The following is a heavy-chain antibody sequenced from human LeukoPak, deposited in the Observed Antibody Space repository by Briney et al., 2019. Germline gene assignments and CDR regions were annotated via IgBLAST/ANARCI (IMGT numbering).Heavy chain of an antibody. CDR1: GFTFSGYG. J-gene: IGHJ4*02. D-gene: IGHD4-17*01. Sequence: GGSLRLSCAASGFTFSGYGMHWVRQAPGKGLEWVAFIRYDESNKYYADSVKGRFTISRDNSKNTLYLQMNSLRAEDTAVYYCAKAMTTVYYFDYWGQGTLVTVSS. CDR2: IRYDESNK. V-gene: IGHV3-30*02. CDR3: AKAMTTVYYFDY.